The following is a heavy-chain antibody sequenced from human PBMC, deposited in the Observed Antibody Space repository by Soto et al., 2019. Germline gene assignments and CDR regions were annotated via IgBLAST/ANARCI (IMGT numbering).Heavy chain of an antibody. V-gene: IGHV3-21*01. Sequence: PGGSLRLSCAASGFTFSGDSVNWVRQAPGKGLEWVSSISTTSTYIHYADSVKGRFTISRDNANNSLHLQMNSLRAEDTAVYYCTRDYVMDVWGQGTTVTVSS. CDR1: GFTFSGDS. CDR2: ISTTSTYI. CDR3: TRDYVMDV. J-gene: IGHJ6*02.